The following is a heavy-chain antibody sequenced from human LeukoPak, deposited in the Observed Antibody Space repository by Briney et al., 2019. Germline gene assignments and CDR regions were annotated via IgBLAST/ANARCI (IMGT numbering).Heavy chain of an antibody. CDR3: ARGARRFLEWLLGDYYYYMDV. V-gene: IGHV1-69*13. Sequence: SXXVSCKASGGTFSSYAISWVRQAPGQGLEWMGGIIPIFGTANYAQKFQGRVTITADESTRTDNMEMSSMRSEDTAVYYCARGARRFLEWLLGDYYYYMDVWGKGTTVTVSS. CDR2: IIPIFGTA. J-gene: IGHJ6*03. D-gene: IGHD3-3*01. CDR1: GGTFSSYA.